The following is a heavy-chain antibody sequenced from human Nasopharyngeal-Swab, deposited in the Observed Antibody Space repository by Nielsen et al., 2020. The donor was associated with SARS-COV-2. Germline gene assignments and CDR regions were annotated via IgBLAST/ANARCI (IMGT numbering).Heavy chain of an antibody. D-gene: IGHD2-2*01. CDR3: AKEGDIVVVPAATKNRRGRREQNFDY. J-gene: IGHJ4*02. Sequence: VRQAPGKGLEWVAFIQYDGSNKYYADSMKGRFTISRDNSKNTLYLQMNSLRAEDTAVYYCAKEGDIVVVPAATKNRRGRREQNFDYWGQGTLVTVSS. CDR2: IQYDGSNK. V-gene: IGHV3-30*02.